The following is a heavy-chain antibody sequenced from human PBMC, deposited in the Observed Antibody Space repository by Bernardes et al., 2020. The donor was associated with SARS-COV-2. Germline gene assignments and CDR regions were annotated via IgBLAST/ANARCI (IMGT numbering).Heavy chain of an antibody. V-gene: IGHV4-34*01. J-gene: IGHJ4*02. CDR3: ARAPIYSSSSEGGFDY. CDR2: INHSGST. D-gene: IGHD6-6*01. Sequence: SESLSLTCAVYGGSFSGYYWSWIRQPPGKGLEWIGEINHSGSTNYNPSLKSRVTISVDTSKNQFSLKLSSVTAADTAVYYCARAPIYSSSSEGGFDYWGQGTLVTVSS. CDR1: GGSFSGYY.